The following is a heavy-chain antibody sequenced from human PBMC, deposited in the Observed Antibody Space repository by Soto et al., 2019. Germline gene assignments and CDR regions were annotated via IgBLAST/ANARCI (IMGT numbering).Heavy chain of an antibody. J-gene: IGHJ4*02. Sequence: SETLSLTCTVSGGSISSGGYYWIWIRQHPGKGLEWIGYIYYSGSTYYNPSLKSRVTISVDTSKNQFSLKLSSVTAADTAVYYCASEVGGSGSGYYYYFDYWGQGTLVTVSS. CDR2: IYYSGST. V-gene: IGHV4-31*03. CDR3: ASEVGGSGSGYYYYFDY. CDR1: GGSISSGGYY. D-gene: IGHD3-22*01.